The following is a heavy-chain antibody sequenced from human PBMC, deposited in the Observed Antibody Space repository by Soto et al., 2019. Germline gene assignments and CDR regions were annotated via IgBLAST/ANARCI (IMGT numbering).Heavy chain of an antibody. CDR3: AKDTGQWELTAFDY. CDR1: GFTFSSYG. V-gene: IGHV3-30*18. CDR2: ISYDGSNK. Sequence: QVQLVESGGGVVQPGRSLRLSCAASGFTFSSYGMHWVRQAPGKGLEWVAVISYDGSNKYYADSVKGRFTISRDNSKNTLYLQMNSLRAEDTAVYYCAKDTGQWELTAFDYWGQGTLVTVSS. D-gene: IGHD1-26*01. J-gene: IGHJ4*02.